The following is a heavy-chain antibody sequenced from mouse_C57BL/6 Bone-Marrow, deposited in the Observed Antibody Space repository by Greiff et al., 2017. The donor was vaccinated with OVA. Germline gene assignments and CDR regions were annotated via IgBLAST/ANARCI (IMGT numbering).Heavy chain of an antibody. CDR2: INPYNGGT. CDR1: GYTFTDYY. J-gene: IGHJ1*03. Sequence: VQLQQSGPVLVKPGASVKMSCKASGYTFTDYYMNWVKQSPGKSLEWIGVINPYNGGTSYNQKFKGKATLTVDKSSSTAYMELNSLASEDSAVYYCSRQAYWYFDVWGTGTTVTVSS. V-gene: IGHV1-19*01. CDR3: SRQAYWYFDV.